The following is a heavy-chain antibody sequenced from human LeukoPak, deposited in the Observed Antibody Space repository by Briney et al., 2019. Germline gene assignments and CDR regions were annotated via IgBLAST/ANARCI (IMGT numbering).Heavy chain of an antibody. Sequence: SETLSLTCAVYGGSFSGYYWSWIRQPPGKGLEWIGEINHSGSTNYNPSLKSRVTISVDTSKNQFSLKLSSVTAADTAVYYCARERIAAAGTWGQGTLVTVSS. J-gene: IGHJ5*02. CDR2: INHSGST. V-gene: IGHV4-34*01. CDR1: GGSFSGYY. CDR3: ARERIAAAGT. D-gene: IGHD6-13*01.